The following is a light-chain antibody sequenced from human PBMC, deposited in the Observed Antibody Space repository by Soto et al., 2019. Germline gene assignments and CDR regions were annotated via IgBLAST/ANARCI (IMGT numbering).Light chain of an antibody. CDR2: KAS. V-gene: IGKV1-5*03. CDR3: QQYGSSSWT. Sequence: EIRMPQSLYTVSGAVGESVHITCRASQTISSWLAWYQKNPGKAPKIVIYKASSLQIGAPPRFSGSGSGTEFNLTISRLQPEELAVYYCQQYGSSSWTCGQGTK. CDR1: QTISSW. J-gene: IGKJ1*01.